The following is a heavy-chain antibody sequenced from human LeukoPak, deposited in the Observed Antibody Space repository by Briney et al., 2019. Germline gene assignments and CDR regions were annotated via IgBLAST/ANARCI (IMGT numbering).Heavy chain of an antibody. V-gene: IGHV1-69*01. Sequence: SVKVSCKASGGTFSSYAISWVRQAPGQGLEWMGGIITIFGTANYAQKFQGRVTITADESTSTAYMELSSLRSEDTAVYYCARVGYGGGAFDIWGQGTMVTVSS. D-gene: IGHD6-13*01. CDR2: IITIFGTA. CDR3: ARVGYGGGAFDI. J-gene: IGHJ3*02. CDR1: GGTFSSYA.